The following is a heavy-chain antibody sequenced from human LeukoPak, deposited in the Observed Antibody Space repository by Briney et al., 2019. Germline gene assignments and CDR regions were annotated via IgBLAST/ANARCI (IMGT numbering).Heavy chain of an antibody. J-gene: IGHJ3*01. CDR1: GYSISSGYY. V-gene: IGHV4-38-2*02. CDR3: ARDSSRDLAFDV. Sequence: SETLSLPCTVSGYSISSGYYWGWIRQIPGKGLEWIGRGFHDGDTHYNLSLKSRVTISLDTSKNQVSLRLSSVIAADTALYYCARDSSRDLAFDVWGQGTMVTVSS. CDR2: GFHDGDT. D-gene: IGHD6-13*01.